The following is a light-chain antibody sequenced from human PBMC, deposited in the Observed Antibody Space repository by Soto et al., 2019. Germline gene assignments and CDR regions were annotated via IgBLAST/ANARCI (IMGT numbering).Light chain of an antibody. J-gene: IGLJ1*01. CDR3: LSYGKV. V-gene: IGLV2-23*01. CDR1: NSGVVNYEY. Sequence: QSALTQPASVSGSPGQSITISCTGINSGVVNYEYVSWYQQFPDKAPKLIIYEGRERPSGVSDRFPGSKSDNAASLTISALQTEDEAEYFCLSYGKVFGTGTKVTVL. CDR2: EGR.